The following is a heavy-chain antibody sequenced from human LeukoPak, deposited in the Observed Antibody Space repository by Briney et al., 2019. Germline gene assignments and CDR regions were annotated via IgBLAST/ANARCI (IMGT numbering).Heavy chain of an antibody. Sequence: PGGSLRLSCAASGFTFSSYSMNWVRQAPGKGLEWVSSISSSSSYIYYADSVKGRFTISRDNAKNSLYLQMNSLRAEDTAAYYCASYYDSSGYFPRPFDYWGQGTLVTVSS. J-gene: IGHJ4*02. D-gene: IGHD3-22*01. CDR1: GFTFSSYS. CDR2: ISSSSSYI. V-gene: IGHV3-21*01. CDR3: ASYYDSSGYFPRPFDY.